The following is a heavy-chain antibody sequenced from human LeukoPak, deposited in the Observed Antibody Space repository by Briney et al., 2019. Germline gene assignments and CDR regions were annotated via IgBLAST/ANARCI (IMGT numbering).Heavy chain of an antibody. D-gene: IGHD3-22*01. J-gene: IGHJ4*02. CDR2: IYTSGST. CDR3: AREKRPRSYYDSSGYYDY. Sequence: TSQTRSLTCTVSGGSISSGSYYWSWIRQPAGKGLEWIGRIYTSGSTNYNPSLKSRVTISVDTSKNQFSLKLSSVTAADTAVYYCAREKRPRSYYDSSGYYDYWGQGTLVTVSS. V-gene: IGHV4-61*02. CDR1: GGSISSGSYY.